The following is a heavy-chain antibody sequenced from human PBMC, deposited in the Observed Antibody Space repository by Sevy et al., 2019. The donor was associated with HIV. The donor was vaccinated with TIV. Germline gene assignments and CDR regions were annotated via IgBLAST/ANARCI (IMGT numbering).Heavy chain of an antibody. CDR3: ARVVAYCSGGSCFPGYYYGMDV. V-gene: IGHV3-21*01. D-gene: IGHD2-15*01. CDR2: ISSSSRYI. J-gene: IGHJ6*02. Sequence: GGSLILSCAASGFTFSNYNMNWVRQAPGKGLEWVSSISSSSRYIYYADSMKGRFTISRDNAKNSLYLQMNSLRAEDTAVYYCARVVAYCSGGSCFPGYYYGMDVWGQGTTVTVSS. CDR1: GFTFSNYN.